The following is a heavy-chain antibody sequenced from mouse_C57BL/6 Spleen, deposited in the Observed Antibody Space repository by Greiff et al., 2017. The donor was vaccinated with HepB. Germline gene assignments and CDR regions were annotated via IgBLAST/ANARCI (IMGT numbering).Heavy chain of an antibody. Sequence: VQLQQSGPELVKPGASVKISCKASGYAFSSSWMNWVKQRPGKGLEWIGRIYPGDGDTNYNGKFKGKATLTADKSSSTAYMQLSSLTSEDSAVYFCARSGLLRYLDVGGTGTTVTVSS. V-gene: IGHV1-82*01. CDR3: ARSGLLRYLDV. J-gene: IGHJ1*03. D-gene: IGHD2-3*01. CDR1: GYAFSSSW. CDR2: IYPGDGDT.